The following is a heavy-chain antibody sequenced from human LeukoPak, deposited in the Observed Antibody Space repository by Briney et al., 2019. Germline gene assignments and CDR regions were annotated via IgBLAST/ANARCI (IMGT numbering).Heavy chain of an antibody. CDR3: AKGDSSGYYGDY. D-gene: IGHD3-22*01. Sequence: GGSLRLSCAASGFTFSSYGMHWVRQAPGKGLEWVAVISYDGSNKYYADSVKGRFTISRDNSKNTLYLQMNSLRAEDTAVYYCAKGDSSGYYGDYWGQGTLVTVSS. J-gene: IGHJ4*02. CDR1: GFTFSSYG. V-gene: IGHV3-30*18. CDR2: ISYDGSNK.